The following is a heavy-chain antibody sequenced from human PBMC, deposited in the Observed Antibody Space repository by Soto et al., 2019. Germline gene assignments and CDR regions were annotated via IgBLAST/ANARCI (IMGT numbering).Heavy chain of an antibody. J-gene: IGHJ6*03. CDR2: ISSSSSYI. CDR3: ARESYDFWSGAGPYYYYYMDV. D-gene: IGHD3-3*01. V-gene: IGHV3-21*01. Sequence: GGSLRLSCAASGFTFSSYSMNWVRQAPGKGLEWVLSISSSSSYIYYADSVKGRFTISRDNAKNSLYLQMNSLRAEDTAVYYCARESYDFWSGAGPYYYYYMDVWGKGTTVTVSS. CDR1: GFTFSSYS.